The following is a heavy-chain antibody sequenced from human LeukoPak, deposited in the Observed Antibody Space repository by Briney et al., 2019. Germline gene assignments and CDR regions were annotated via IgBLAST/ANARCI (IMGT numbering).Heavy chain of an antibody. J-gene: IGHJ5*02. CDR3: ARRGKWLQLFDP. CDR1: GGSINGGDYY. Sequence: SQTLSLTCTVSGGSINGGDYYWNWIRQPPGKGLEWIGYIYYSGNTYYNPSLKTRVTISVDTSKNQFSLKLSSVTAADTAVYYCARRGKWLQLFDPWGQGTLVTVSS. V-gene: IGHV4-30-4*08. D-gene: IGHD3-22*01. CDR2: IYYSGNT.